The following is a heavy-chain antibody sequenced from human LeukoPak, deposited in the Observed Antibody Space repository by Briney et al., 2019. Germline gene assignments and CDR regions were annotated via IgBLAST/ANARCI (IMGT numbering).Heavy chain of an antibody. CDR1: GFSFRGYY. J-gene: IGHJ4*02. Sequence: GGSLRLSCEASGFSFRGYYMNWLRQAPGKGLGWLSLISRRGDSVLYADSVKGRFTISRDNAKSTLYLEMDSLTVEDTAVYYCARDLFSQSYDSSGYFDYWGQGVLVTVSS. D-gene: IGHD3-22*01. V-gene: IGHV3-11*01. CDR3: ARDLFSQSYDSSGYFDY. CDR2: ISRRGDSV.